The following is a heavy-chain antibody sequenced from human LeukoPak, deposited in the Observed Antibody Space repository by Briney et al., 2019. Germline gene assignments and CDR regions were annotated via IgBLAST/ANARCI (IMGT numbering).Heavy chain of an antibody. Sequence: SETQSLTCTVFGGSISSSSYYWGWIRQPPGKGLEWIGSIYYSGSTYYNPSLKSRVTISVDTSKNQFSLKLSSVTAADTAVYYGVTLGYCSSTSCYANWFDPWGQGTLVTVSS. CDR3: VTLGYCSSTSCYANWFDP. J-gene: IGHJ5*02. D-gene: IGHD2-2*01. CDR2: IYYSGST. V-gene: IGHV4-39*01. CDR1: GGSISSSSYY.